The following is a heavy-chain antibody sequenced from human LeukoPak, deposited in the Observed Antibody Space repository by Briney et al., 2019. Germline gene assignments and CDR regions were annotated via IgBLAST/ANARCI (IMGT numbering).Heavy chain of an antibody. Sequence: ASVKVSCKASGGTFSSYAISWVRQVPGQGLEWMGGIIPIFGTANYAQKFQGRVTITADESTSAAYMELSSLRSEDTAVYYCANGGNLLSWFDPWGQGTLVTVSS. CDR3: ANGGNLLSWFDP. V-gene: IGHV1-69*13. D-gene: IGHD2/OR15-2a*01. CDR2: IIPIFGTA. CDR1: GGTFSSYA. J-gene: IGHJ5*02.